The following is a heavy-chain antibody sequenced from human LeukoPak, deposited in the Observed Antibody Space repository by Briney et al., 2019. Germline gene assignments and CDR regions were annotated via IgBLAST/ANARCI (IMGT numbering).Heavy chain of an antibody. CDR2: IKQDGSEK. D-gene: IGHD3-22*01. V-gene: IGHV3-7*01. Sequence: PGGSLRLSCAASGFTFSSYWMSWVRQAPGKGLEWVANIKQDGSEKYYVDSVKGQFTISRDNAKNSLYLQMNSLRAEDTAVYYCARDDYYDSSGSITCYFDYWGQGTLVTVSS. CDR1: GFTFSSYW. CDR3: ARDDYYDSSGSITCYFDY. J-gene: IGHJ4*02.